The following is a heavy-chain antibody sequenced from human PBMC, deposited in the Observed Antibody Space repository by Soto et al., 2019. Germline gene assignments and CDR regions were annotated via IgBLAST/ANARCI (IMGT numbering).Heavy chain of an antibody. V-gene: IGHV4-4*02. CDR1: GGSISSSNW. Sequence: PSETLSLTCAVSGGSISSSNWWSWVRQPPGKGLEWIGEIYHSGSTNYNPSLKSRVTISVDKSKNQFSLKLSSVTAADTAVYYCAREDCSSTSCYGGNRFDPWGQGTLVTVYS. CDR3: AREDCSSTSCYGGNRFDP. CDR2: IYHSGST. D-gene: IGHD2-2*01. J-gene: IGHJ5*02.